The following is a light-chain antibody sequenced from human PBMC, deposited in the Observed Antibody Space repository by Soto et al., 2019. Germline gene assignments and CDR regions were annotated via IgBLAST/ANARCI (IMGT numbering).Light chain of an antibody. CDR1: HSVDIY. Sequence: EVVLTQSPDTLSLSLGERATFSCRTSHSVDIYLAWYQQKPGQAPRLLIYDSYNRVTGIPTRFSGSGSGTDFTLTISSLEPEDSAVYYCQQRKYWPPLTFGGGTKVEIK. CDR3: QQRKYWPPLT. J-gene: IGKJ4*01. CDR2: DSY. V-gene: IGKV3-11*01.